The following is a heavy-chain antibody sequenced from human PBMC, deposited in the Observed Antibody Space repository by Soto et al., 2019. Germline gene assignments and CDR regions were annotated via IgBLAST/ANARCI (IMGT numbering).Heavy chain of an antibody. J-gene: IGHJ4*02. Sequence: GGSLRLSCAASGFTFSGSAMHWVRQASGKGLEWVGRIRSKANSYATAYAASVKGRFTISRDDSKNTAYLQMNSLKTEDTAGYYCTRSDSSSSTWGQGPLVNVSS. CDR1: GFTFSGSA. V-gene: IGHV3-73*01. CDR3: TRSDSSSST. D-gene: IGHD6-6*01. CDR2: IRSKANSYAT.